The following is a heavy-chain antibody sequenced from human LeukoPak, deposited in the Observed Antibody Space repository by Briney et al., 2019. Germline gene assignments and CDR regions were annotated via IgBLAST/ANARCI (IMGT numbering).Heavy chain of an antibody. CDR1: GYTFITYY. D-gene: IGHD3-22*01. V-gene: IGHV1-46*01. CDR3: ARATKNKDDRSGFDY. Sequence: ASVKVSCKASGYTFITYYMHWVRQAPGQGLEWMGIINPSGGSTSYAQKFQGRVTITRDTSTSTVYMELSSLRSEDTAVYYCARATKNKDDRSGFDYWGQGTLVTVSS. CDR2: INPSGGST. J-gene: IGHJ4*02.